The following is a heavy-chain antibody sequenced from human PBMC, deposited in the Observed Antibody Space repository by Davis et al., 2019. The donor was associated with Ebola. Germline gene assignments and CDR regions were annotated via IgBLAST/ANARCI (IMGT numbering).Heavy chain of an antibody. CDR3: ARMPRYGDSYYFDY. CDR1: GYSFTDDG. D-gene: IGHD4-17*01. Sequence: SVKVSCKASGYSFTDDGISWVRQAPGQGLEWMGGIIPIFGTANYAQKFQGRVTITADESTSTAYMELSSLRSEDTAVYYCARMPRYGDSYYFDYWGQGTLVTVSS. J-gene: IGHJ4*02. CDR2: IIPIFGTA. V-gene: IGHV1-69*13.